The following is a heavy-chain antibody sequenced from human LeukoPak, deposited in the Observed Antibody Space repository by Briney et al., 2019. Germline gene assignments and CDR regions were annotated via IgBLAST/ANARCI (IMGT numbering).Heavy chain of an antibody. CDR2: INPNGGNT. J-gene: IGHJ6*02. D-gene: IGHD2-2*01. CDR1: GYTFTSYD. V-gene: IGHV1-8*01. CDR3: AQGYCSSTSCPIPYYYYGMDV. Sequence: ASVKVSCKASGYTFTSYDINWVRQATGQGLEWIGWINPNGGNTGYAQKFQDRVTMTRNTSISTAYMELSSLRSEDTAVYYCAQGYCSSTSCPIPYYYYGMDVWGQGTTVTVSS.